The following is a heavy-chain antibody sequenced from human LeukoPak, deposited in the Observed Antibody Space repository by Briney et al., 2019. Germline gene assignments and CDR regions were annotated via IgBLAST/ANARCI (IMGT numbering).Heavy chain of an antibody. CDR1: GFTFSSYW. V-gene: IGHV3-7*01. CDR2: IKQDGFEK. Sequence: GGSLRLSCAASGFTFSSYWMSWVRQAPGKGLEWVANIKQDGFEKYYVDSVKGRFTISRDNAKNSLYLQMNSLRAEDTAVYYCAREGVYSSSWLGFDYWGQGTLVTVSS. CDR3: AREGVYSSSWLGFDY. D-gene: IGHD6-13*01. J-gene: IGHJ4*02.